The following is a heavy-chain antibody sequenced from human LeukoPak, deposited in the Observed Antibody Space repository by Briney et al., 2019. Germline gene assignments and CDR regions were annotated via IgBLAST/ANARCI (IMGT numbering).Heavy chain of an antibody. CDR2: IIPIFGTA. CDR3: ARDPRPSYCSSTSCYATNWFDP. CDR1: GGTFSSYA. Sequence: SVKVSCKASGGTFSSYAISWVRQAPGQGLEWMGGIIPIFGTANYAQKFQGRVTITADESTSTAYMGLSSLRSEDTAVYYCARDPRPSYCSSTSCYATNWFDPWGQGTLVTVSS. J-gene: IGHJ5*02. V-gene: IGHV1-69*01. D-gene: IGHD2-2*01.